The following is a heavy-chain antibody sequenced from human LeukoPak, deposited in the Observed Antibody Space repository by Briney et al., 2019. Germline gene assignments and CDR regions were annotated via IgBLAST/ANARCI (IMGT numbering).Heavy chain of an antibody. CDR3: AKEGRDGYNPRPDY. J-gene: IGHJ4*02. D-gene: IGHD5-24*01. CDR1: GFTFSSYD. CDR2: IRYDGSNK. Sequence: GGSLRLSCAASGFTFSSYDMNWVRQAPGTGLEWVAFIRYDGSNKYYADSVKGRFTISRDNSKNTLYLQMNSLRAEDTAVYYCAKEGRDGYNPRPDYWGQGTLVTVSS. V-gene: IGHV3-30*02.